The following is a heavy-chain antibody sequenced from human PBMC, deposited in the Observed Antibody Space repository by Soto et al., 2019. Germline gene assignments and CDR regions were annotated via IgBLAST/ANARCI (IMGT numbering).Heavy chain of an antibody. V-gene: IGHV2-5*02. CDR2: IYWDDDT. Sequence: QITLKESGPTVVKPTQTLTLTCTFSGFSLTNDGVGVGWIRQPPGKAPEWLALIYWDDDTRYSPSLRSRLTNTKYSSKNQVILTMTNMDPVDTATYVCAHSSLHYKKWFDPWGQGTLVTVSS. CDR3: AHSSLHYKKWFDP. D-gene: IGHD1-20*01. CDR1: GFSLTNDGVG. J-gene: IGHJ5*02.